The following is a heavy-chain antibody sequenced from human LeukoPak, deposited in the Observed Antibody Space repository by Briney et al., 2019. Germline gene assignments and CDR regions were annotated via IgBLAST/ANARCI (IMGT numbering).Heavy chain of an antibody. CDR1: GFTFSSYG. CDR2: IRYDGSNK. CDR3: AKVEYYDFWSGYEDAFDI. J-gene: IGHJ3*02. V-gene: IGHV3-30*02. Sequence: GGSLRLSCAVSGFTFSSYGMHWVRQAPGKGLEWVAFIRYDGSNKYYADSVKGRFTISRDDSKNTLYLQMNSLRAEDTAVYYCAKVEYYDFWSGYEDAFDIWGQGTMVTVSS. D-gene: IGHD3-3*01.